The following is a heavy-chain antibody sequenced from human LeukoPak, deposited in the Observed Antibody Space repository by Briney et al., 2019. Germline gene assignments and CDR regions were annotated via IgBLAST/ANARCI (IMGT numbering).Heavy chain of an antibody. CDR3: ARVVPAAPTSYGMDV. CDR2: IYYSGTT. Sequence: PSETLSLTCTVSGGSISSYYWSWIRQPPGKGLEWIGYIYYSGTTNYNPPLKSRVTISVDTSKNQFSLKLSSVTAADTAVYYCARVVPAAPTSYGMDVWGQGTTVTVSS. D-gene: IGHD2-2*01. J-gene: IGHJ6*02. CDR1: GGSISSYY. V-gene: IGHV4-59*01.